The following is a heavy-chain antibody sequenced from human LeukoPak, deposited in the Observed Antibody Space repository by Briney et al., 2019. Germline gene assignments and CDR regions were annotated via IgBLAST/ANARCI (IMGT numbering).Heavy chain of an antibody. J-gene: IGHJ5*02. Sequence: SETLSLTCAVSGESFSHYYWSWLRQTPGKGLEWIGEINHRGTTSYNPSLKSRVAISIDTSRNQFSLQVTSVTAADTAVFYCARGAFHTSSVWFDPWGQGTLVNVSS. CDR1: GESFSHYY. CDR3: ARGAFHTSSVWFDP. D-gene: IGHD2-2*01. CDR2: INHRGTT. V-gene: IGHV4-34*01.